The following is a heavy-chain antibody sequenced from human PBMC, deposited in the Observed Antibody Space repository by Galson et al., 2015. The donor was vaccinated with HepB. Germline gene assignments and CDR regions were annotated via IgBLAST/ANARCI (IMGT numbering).Heavy chain of an antibody. D-gene: IGHD3-9*01. J-gene: IGHJ6*02. Sequence: ETLSLTCTVSGGSITNYYWNWIRQPPGKGLEYIGYIYYSGSTNYNPSLKSRVTISVDTSKNQFSLKLDSVTAADTAVYYCARGKYYDILTGYYEYYGMDVWGQGTTVTVSS. V-gene: IGHV4-59*01. CDR1: GGSITNYY. CDR3: ARGKYYDILTGYYEYYGMDV. CDR2: IYYSGST.